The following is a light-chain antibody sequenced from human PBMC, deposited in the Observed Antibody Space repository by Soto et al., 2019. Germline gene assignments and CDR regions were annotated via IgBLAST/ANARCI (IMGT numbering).Light chain of an antibody. CDR2: GAS. CDR3: QQYGSSPC. Sequence: ESVLTQSPGTLSLSPGERATLSCRASQSVSSNYLAWYQQKPGQAPRLLIYGASSRATGIPDRFSGSGSGTDFTLSISRLEPEDFAVYYCQQYGSSPCFGPGTKVDIK. V-gene: IGKV3-20*01. CDR1: QSVSSNY. J-gene: IGKJ3*01.